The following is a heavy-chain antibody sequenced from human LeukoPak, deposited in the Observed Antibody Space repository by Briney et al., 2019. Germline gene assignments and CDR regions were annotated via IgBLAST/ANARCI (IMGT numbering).Heavy chain of an antibody. Sequence: SETLSLTCTVSNDSISDTSYYWGWIRQPPGKGLEWIGYIYYSGSTNYNPSLKSRVTISVDTSKNQFSLKLSSVTAADTAVYYCARGPYSSGWDEYFQHWGQGTLVTVSS. D-gene: IGHD6-19*01. J-gene: IGHJ1*01. CDR1: NDSISDTSYY. V-gene: IGHV4-61*05. CDR2: IYYSGST. CDR3: ARGPYSSGWDEYFQH.